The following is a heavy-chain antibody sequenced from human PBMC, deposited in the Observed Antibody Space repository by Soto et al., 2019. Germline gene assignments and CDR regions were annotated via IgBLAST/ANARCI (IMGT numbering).Heavy chain of an antibody. CDR2: INHSGST. D-gene: IGHD3-10*01. J-gene: IGHJ6*02. Sequence: PSETLSLTCAVFGGYFSGYYWSWIRQPPGKGLEWIGEINHSGSTNYNPSLKSRVTISVDTSKNQFSLKLSSVTAADTAVYYCARVSGIYYYGMDVWGQGTTVTVSS. CDR1: GGYFSGYY. CDR3: ARVSGIYYYGMDV. V-gene: IGHV4-34*01.